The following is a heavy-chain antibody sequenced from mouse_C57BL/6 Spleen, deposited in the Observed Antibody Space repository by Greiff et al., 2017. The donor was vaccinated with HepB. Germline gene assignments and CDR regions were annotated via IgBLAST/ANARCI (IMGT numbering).Heavy chain of an antibody. CDR2: IYPGDGDT. V-gene: IGHV1-82*01. J-gene: IGHJ3*01. Sequence: VMLVESGPELVKPGASVKISCKASGYAFSSSWMNWVKQRPGKGLEWIGRIYPGDGDTNYNGKFKGKATLTADKSSSTAYMQLSSLTSEDSAVYFCARQEGLLFAYWGQGTLVTVSA. D-gene: IGHD2-3*01. CDR3: ARQEGLLFAY. CDR1: GYAFSSSW.